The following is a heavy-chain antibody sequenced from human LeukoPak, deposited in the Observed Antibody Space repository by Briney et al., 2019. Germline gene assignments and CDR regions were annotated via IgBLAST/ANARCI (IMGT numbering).Heavy chain of an antibody. J-gene: IGHJ4*02. D-gene: IGHD2-2*01. V-gene: IGHV1-8*03. CDR2: MIPNSGNT. CDR1: GYTFTSYD. Sequence: ASVKVSCKASGYTFTSYDINWVRRATGRGLEWMGWMIPNSGNTGYAQKFQGRVTITRDTSISTAYMELSSLRSEDTAVYYCARGLGYCSSTSCYVFDYWGQGTLVTVSS. CDR3: ARGLGYCSSTSCYVFDY.